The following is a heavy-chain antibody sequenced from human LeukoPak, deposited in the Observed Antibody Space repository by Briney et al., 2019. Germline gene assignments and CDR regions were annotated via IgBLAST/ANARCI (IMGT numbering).Heavy chain of an antibody. D-gene: IGHD3-22*01. J-gene: IGHJ4*02. CDR1: GFTFSNYD. CDR2: ISDSGGST. V-gene: IGHV3-23*01. Sequence: PGGSLRLSCAASGFTFSNYDMSWVRQAPGKGLEWVSSISDSGGSTYYADSVKGRFTISRDNAKNSVYLQMNNLGAEDTAVYYCARDRLGDYDHSGYYDKWGQGTLVTVSS. CDR3: ARDRLGDYDHSGYYDK.